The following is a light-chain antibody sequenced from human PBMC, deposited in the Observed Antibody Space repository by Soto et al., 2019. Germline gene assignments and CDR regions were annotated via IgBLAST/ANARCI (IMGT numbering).Light chain of an antibody. CDR3: QQYNSYSPWT. CDR2: DAS. J-gene: IGKJ1*01. CDR1: QSISNW. V-gene: IGKV1-5*01. Sequence: DIQMTQSPSTLPASVGDRVTITCRASQSISNWLAWYQQKPGKAPKLLIYDASGLESGVPSGFSGSGSGTEFTLTISSLQPDDFATYYCQQYNSYSPWTFGQGTKVDIK.